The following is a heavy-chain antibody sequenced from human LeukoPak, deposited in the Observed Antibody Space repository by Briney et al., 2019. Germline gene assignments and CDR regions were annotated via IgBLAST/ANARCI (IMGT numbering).Heavy chain of an antibody. D-gene: IGHD2-2*02. V-gene: IGHV4-34*01. J-gene: IGHJ5*02. Sequence: SETLSLTCAVYGGSFSGYYWSWIRQPPGKGLEWIGEINHSGSTNYNPSLKSRVTISVDTSKNQFSLKLSSVTAADTAVYYCARRGKEVRYCSSTSCYTTGYNWFDPWGQGTLVTVSS. CDR1: GGSFSGYY. CDR3: ARRGKEVRYCSSTSCYTTGYNWFDP. CDR2: INHSGST.